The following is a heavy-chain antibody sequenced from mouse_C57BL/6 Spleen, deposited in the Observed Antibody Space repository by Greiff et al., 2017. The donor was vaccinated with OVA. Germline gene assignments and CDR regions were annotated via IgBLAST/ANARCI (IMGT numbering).Heavy chain of an antibody. V-gene: IGHV1-80*01. Sequence: VQLQQSGAELVKPGASVKISCKASGYAFSSYWMNWVKQRPGKGLEWIGQIYPGDGDTNYNGKFKGKATLTADKSSSTAYMQLSSLTSEDSAVYFCARFFYDYDAADYWGQGTTLTVSS. CDR3: ARFFYDYDAADY. CDR1: GYAFSSYW. D-gene: IGHD2-4*01. J-gene: IGHJ2*01. CDR2: IYPGDGDT.